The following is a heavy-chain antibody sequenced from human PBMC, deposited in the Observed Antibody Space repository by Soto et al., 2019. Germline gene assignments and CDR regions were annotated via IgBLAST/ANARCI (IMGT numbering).Heavy chain of an antibody. V-gene: IGHV3-33*01. J-gene: IGHJ6*02. CDR2: TWYDGSNK. CDR1: GFTFSSYG. Sequence: PGGSLRLSCAASGFTFSSYGMHWVRQAPGKGLEWVAVTWYDGSNKYYADSVKGRFTISRDNSKSTLYLQMNSLRAEDTAVYYCAREDGRIGGYYYYGMDVWGQGTTVTVSS. CDR3: AREDGRIGGYYYYGMDV. D-gene: IGHD3-10*01.